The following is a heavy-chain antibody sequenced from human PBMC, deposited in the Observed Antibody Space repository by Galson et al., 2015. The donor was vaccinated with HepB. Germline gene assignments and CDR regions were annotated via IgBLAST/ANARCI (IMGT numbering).Heavy chain of an antibody. CDR1: GFTFSSYA. CDR3: VKVGYSSSWPYFDY. V-gene: IGHV3-64D*06. J-gene: IGHJ4*02. D-gene: IGHD6-13*01. Sequence: SLRLSCAASGFTFSSYAMHWVRQAPGKGLEYVSAISSNGGSTYYADSVKGRFTISRDNSKNTLYLQMSSLRAEDTAVYYCVKVGYSSSWPYFDYWGQGTLVTVSS. CDR2: ISSNGGST.